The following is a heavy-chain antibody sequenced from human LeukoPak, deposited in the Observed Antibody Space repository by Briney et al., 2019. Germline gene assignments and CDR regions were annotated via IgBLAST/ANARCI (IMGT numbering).Heavy chain of an antibody. J-gene: IGHJ4*02. V-gene: IGHV3-66*01. Sequence: GGSLRLSCAASGFSVRTNYMNWVRQAPGKGLECVSLLYAGGSAYYADSVKGGFTISRDNSKNTVYLEMNSLRVGDTAVYYCARAPTNAHFDYWGQGTLVTVSS. CDR1: GFSVRTNY. CDR3: ARAPTNAHFDY. CDR2: LYAGGSA.